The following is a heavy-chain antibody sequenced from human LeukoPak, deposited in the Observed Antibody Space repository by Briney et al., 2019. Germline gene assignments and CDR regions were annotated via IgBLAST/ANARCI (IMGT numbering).Heavy chain of an antibody. CDR2: INHSGST. D-gene: IGHD3-10*01. V-gene: IGHV4-34*01. Sequence: SETLSLTCAVYGGSFSGYYWSWIRQPPGKGLEWIGEINHSGSTNYNPSLKSRVTISVDTSKNQFSLKLSSVTAADTAVYYCARHSLYYYGSGSYFPNWFDPWGQGTLVTVSS. CDR1: GGSFSGYY. J-gene: IGHJ5*02. CDR3: ARHSLYYYGSGSYFPNWFDP.